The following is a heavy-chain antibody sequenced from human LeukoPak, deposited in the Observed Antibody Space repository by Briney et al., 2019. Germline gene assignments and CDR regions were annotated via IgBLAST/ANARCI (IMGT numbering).Heavy chain of an antibody. CDR3: ARDPYPKYSTGWYSNY. D-gene: IGHD6-19*01. CDR1: GYTFTDYY. J-gene: IGHJ4*02. Sequence: ASVKVSCKPSGYTFTDYYIHWLRQAPGHGPEWMGWIYPNNGATFYAQKFQGRVMMTTDASIHTTYMELTSLRSDDTAVYYCARDPYPKYSTGWYSNYWGQGTLVTVSS. CDR2: IYPNNGAT. V-gene: IGHV1-2*02.